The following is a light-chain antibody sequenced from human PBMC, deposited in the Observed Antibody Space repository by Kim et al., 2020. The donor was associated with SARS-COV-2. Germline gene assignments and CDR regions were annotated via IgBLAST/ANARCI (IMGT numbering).Light chain of an antibody. CDR2: QDT. J-gene: IGLJ3*02. CDR1: KLGDKY. Sequence: SYELTQPPSVSVSPGQTASITCSGDKLGDKYASWYQQKPGQSPVLVIYQDTKRPSGIPERFSGSNSGNTATLTISGTQAMDEADYFCLAWDSNTDGVFGGGTQLTVL. V-gene: IGLV3-1*01. CDR3: LAWDSNTDGV.